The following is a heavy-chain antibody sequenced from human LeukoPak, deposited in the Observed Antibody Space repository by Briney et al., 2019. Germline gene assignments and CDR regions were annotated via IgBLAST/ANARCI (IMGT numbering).Heavy chain of an antibody. CDR1: GASISSGAYY. Sequence: SETLSLTCTVSGASISSGAYYWSWIRQHPGKGLEWIGNIYYSGSTYYNPSLKSRVTMSIDTSENQFSLRLSSVTAADTAVYYCASLFYGSTLSDYWGQGTLVTVSS. CDR3: ASLFYGSTLSDY. D-gene: IGHD3-10*01. V-gene: IGHV4-31*03. J-gene: IGHJ4*02. CDR2: IYYSGST.